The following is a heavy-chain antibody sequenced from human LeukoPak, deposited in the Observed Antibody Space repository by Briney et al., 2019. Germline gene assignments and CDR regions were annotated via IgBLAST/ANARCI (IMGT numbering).Heavy chain of an antibody. D-gene: IGHD6-13*01. CDR1: GFTFSSYA. Sequence: GGSLRLSCAASGFTFSSYAMSWVRQAPGKGLEWVSAISGSGGSTYYADSVKGRFTISRDNSKNTLYLQMNSLRAEDTAVYYCARSRATGYSYYYYYTDVWGKGTTVTVSS. J-gene: IGHJ6*03. CDR3: ARSRATGYSYYYYYTDV. V-gene: IGHV3-23*01. CDR2: ISGSGGST.